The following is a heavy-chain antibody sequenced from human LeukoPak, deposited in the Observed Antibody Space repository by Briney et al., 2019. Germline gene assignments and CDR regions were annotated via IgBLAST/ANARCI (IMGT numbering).Heavy chain of an antibody. D-gene: IGHD4-17*01. V-gene: IGHV4-39*01. CDR2: IYYSRSN. J-gene: IGHJ4*02. CDR1: GGSISSSSYY. CDR3: ARVPTVTFFDY. Sequence: SETLSLTCTVSGGSISSSSYYWGWIRQPKGKGLEWIVSIYYSRSNYYNPSLKSPITIYVDTNKNEFSLKLSSVTAADTAVYYCARVPTVTFFDYWGQGTLVTVSS.